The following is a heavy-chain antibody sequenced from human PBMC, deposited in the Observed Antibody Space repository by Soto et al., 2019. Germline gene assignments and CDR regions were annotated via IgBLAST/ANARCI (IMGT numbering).Heavy chain of an antibody. D-gene: IGHD3-16*01. CDR3: AKVVGQCSGHYYNGMDV. Sequence: QVQLVESGGGVVQPGRSLRLACAASGFTVSSYSMHWVRQAPGKGLEWGAGISYDGSSKYYADSVKGRFTISRDNSKNALYLQMTRLRAEDTAVYYCAKVVGQCSGHYYNGMDVWGQGTTVTVAS. V-gene: IGHV3-30*18. J-gene: IGHJ6*02. CDR1: GFTVSSYS. CDR2: ISYDGSSK.